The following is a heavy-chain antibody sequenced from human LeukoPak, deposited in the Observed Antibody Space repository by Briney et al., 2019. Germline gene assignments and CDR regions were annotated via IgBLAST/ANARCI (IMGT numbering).Heavy chain of an antibody. V-gene: IGHV1-69*13. J-gene: IGHJ4*02. CDR2: IIPIFGTA. CDR1: GGTFSSYA. Sequence: ASVNVSCKASGGTFSSYAISWVRQAPGQGLEWMGGIIPIFGTANYAQKFQGRVTITADEPTSTAYMELSSLRSEDTAVYYCARVGLGYCSGGSCPAFDYWGQGTLVTVSS. CDR3: ARVGLGYCSGGSCPAFDY. D-gene: IGHD2-15*01.